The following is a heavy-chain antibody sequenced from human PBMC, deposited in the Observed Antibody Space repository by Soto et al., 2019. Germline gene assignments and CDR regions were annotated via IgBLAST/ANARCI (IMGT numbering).Heavy chain of an antibody. Sequence: SCKASGYTVNSYAMSWVRQAPGKGLEWVAVISYGGGKKYYADPVKGRFTISRDNSKNTLYLEMNSLRAEDTALYYCARDRGSATTRYCYGMDVWGQGTTVTVSS. J-gene: IGHJ6*02. CDR2: ISYGGGKK. V-gene: IGHV3-30-3*01. D-gene: IGHD1-7*01. CDR1: GYTVNSYA. CDR3: ARDRGSATTRYCYGMDV.